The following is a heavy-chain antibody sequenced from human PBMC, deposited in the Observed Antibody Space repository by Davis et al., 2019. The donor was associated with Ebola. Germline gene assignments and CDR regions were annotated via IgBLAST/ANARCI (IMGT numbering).Heavy chain of an antibody. D-gene: IGHD5-12*01. CDR3: VSGDGRGSSYDMDV. CDR2: IKQDESEK. V-gene: IGHV3-7*03. Sequence: GESLKISCAASGFTFSSYGMHWVRQAPGKGPEWVAIIKQDESEKYYVDSVKGRFTISRDNAKNSLFMQMNSLRAEETAVYYCVSGDGRGSSYDMDVWGQGTTVTVSS. J-gene: IGHJ6*02. CDR1: GFTFSSYG.